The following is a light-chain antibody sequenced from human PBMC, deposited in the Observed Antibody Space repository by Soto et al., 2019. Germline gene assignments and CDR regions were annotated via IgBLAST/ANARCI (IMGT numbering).Light chain of an antibody. CDR1: QSVGSDF. CDR2: GAS. CDR3: QQYGSSPTWT. J-gene: IGKJ1*01. V-gene: IGKV3-20*01. Sequence: EIVLTQSPGTLSLSPGERATLSCRASQSVGSDFLAWYQQRPGQPPRILIFGASSRATGIPDRFSGSGSGTDFTLTISRLEPEDFAVYYCQQYGSSPTWTFGQGTKVDIK.